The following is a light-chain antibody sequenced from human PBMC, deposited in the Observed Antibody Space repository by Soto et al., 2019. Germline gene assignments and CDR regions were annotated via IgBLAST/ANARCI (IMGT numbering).Light chain of an antibody. CDR3: QQRYSTPRT. J-gene: IGKJ1*01. CDR1: QRITNY. Sequence: DIQMTLSPSSLCASVRDSVTITCRSSQRITNYLNWYQQQPGKAPKLLTYATSSLQSGVPSRFSGSGSGTDCSLTISSLEAEEFATYYCQQRYSTPRTFGQGTKVDIK. V-gene: IGKV1-39*01. CDR2: ATS.